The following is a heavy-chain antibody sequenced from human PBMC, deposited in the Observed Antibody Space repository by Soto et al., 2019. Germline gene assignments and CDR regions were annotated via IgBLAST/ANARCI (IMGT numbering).Heavy chain of an antibody. CDR2: ISAYNGNT. V-gene: IGHV1-18*01. CDR3: ARGFGEFTYYYGMDV. CDR1: GYTFTNYG. J-gene: IGHJ6*02. D-gene: IGHD3-10*01. Sequence: ASVKVSCKASGYTFTNYGISWVRQAPGQGLEWMGWISAYNGNTNYAQKLQGRVTMTTDTSTSTAYMELRSLRSDDTAVYYCARGFGEFTYYYGMDVWGQGTTVTVSS.